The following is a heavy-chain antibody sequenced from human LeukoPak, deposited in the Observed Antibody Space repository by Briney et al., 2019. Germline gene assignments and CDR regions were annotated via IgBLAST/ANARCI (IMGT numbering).Heavy chain of an antibody. Sequence: ASVKVSCKASGYTFTSYGISWVRQAPGQGLEWMGGIIPIFGTANYAQKFQGRVTITADESTSTAYMELSSLRSEDTAVYYCARDRTRVNYDFWSGSPLDYWGQGTLVTVSS. CDR1: GYTFTSYG. V-gene: IGHV1-69*13. D-gene: IGHD3-3*01. CDR2: IIPIFGTA. J-gene: IGHJ4*02. CDR3: ARDRTRVNYDFWSGSPLDY.